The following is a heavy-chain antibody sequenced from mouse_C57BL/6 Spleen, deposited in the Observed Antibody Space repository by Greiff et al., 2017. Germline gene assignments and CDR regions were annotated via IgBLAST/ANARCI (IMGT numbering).Heavy chain of an antibody. CDR3: ARWVTTVSHFDY. CDR1: GYAFSSYW. Sequence: QVQLQQSGAELVKPGASVKISCKASGYAFSSYWMNWVKQRPGKGLEWIGQIYPGDGDTNYNGKFKGKATLTADKSSSTAYMQLRSLTSEDSAVYFCARWVTTVSHFDYWGQGTTLTVSS. J-gene: IGHJ2*01. V-gene: IGHV1-80*01. D-gene: IGHD1-1*01. CDR2: IYPGDGDT.